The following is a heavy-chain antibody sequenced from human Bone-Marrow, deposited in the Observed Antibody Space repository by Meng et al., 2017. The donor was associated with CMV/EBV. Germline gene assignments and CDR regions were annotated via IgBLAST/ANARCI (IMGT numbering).Heavy chain of an antibody. D-gene: IGHD2-2*02. CDR3: ARYLLPAAIPVEGNWFDP. V-gene: IGHV1-18*01. J-gene: IGHJ5*02. CDR2: ISAYNGNT. Sequence: ASVKVSCKASGYTLTSYGISWVRQAPGQGLEWMGWISAYNGNTNYAQKLQGRVTMTTDTSTSTAYMELRSLRSDDTAVYYCARYLLPAAIPVEGNWFDPWGQGTLVTVSS. CDR1: GYTLTSYG.